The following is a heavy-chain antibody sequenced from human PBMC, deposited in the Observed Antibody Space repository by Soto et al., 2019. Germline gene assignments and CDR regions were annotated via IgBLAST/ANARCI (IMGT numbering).Heavy chain of an antibody. Sequence: SETLSLTCTVSGDSISSYYWSWIRQPPGKGLEWIGYIYYSGSTNYNPSLKSRVTISVDTSKSQFSLKLSSVTAADTALYYCARDGGRYYAMDVWGQGTTVTAP. D-gene: IGHD3-3*01. J-gene: IGHJ6*02. V-gene: IGHV4-59*01. CDR2: IYYSGST. CDR3: ARDGGRYYAMDV. CDR1: GDSISSYY.